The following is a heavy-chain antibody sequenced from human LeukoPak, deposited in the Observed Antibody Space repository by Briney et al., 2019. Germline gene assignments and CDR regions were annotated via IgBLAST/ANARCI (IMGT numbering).Heavy chain of an antibody. CDR1: GFTFSNYW. CDR3: AKAGAVVVVAAKYFDY. CDR2: INSDGSST. J-gene: IGHJ4*02. D-gene: IGHD2-15*01. V-gene: IGHV3-74*01. Sequence: GGSLRLSCAASGFTFSNYWMHWVRQAPGKGLVWVSRINSDGSSTSYADSVKGRFTISRDNAENMVYLQMNSLRAEDTAVYYCAKAGAVVVVAAKYFDYWGQGTLVTVSS.